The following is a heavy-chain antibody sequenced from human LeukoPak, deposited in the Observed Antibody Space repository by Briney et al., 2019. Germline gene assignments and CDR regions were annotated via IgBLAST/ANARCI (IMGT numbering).Heavy chain of an antibody. V-gene: IGHV4-61*05. CDR3: VRGYSGYPYYLDY. J-gene: IGHJ4*02. Sequence: SETLSLTCTVSGGSLSRSGCYWGWIRQPPGKGLEWIGYISYSGSTSSHPSLKSRVTISLDMSKSQFSLKLTSVTAADTAVYYCVRGYSGYPYYLDYWGQGTLVTVSS. CDR1: GGSLSRSGCY. CDR2: ISYSGST. D-gene: IGHD5-12*01.